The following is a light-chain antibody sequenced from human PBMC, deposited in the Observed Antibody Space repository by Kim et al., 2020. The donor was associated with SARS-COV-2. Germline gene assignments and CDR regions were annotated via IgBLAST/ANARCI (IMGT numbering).Light chain of an antibody. V-gene: IGKV3-20*01. CDR2: GAS. CDR1: QTIGSSY. J-gene: IGKJ1*01. CDR3: QQYGNSPWT. Sequence: FPGERAILSCRASQTIGSSYLSWYQQKPGQAPRLLIYGASTRATGIPDRFTGSGSGTDFTLIISRLEPEDFAVYYCQQYGNSPWTFGQGTKVDIK.